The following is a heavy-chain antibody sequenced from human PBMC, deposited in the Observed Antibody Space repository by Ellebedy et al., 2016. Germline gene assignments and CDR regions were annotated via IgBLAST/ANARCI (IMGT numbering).Heavy chain of an antibody. CDR2: ISYDGSNK. Sequence: GGSLRLXCAASGFTFSSYAMHWVRQAPGKGLEWVAVISYDGSNKYYADSVKGRFTISRDNSKSTLYLQMNSLRAEDTAVYYCARVGSDSSGYVDYWGQGTLVTVSS. D-gene: IGHD3-22*01. J-gene: IGHJ4*02. CDR1: GFTFSSYA. CDR3: ARVGSDSSGYVDY. V-gene: IGHV3-30-3*01.